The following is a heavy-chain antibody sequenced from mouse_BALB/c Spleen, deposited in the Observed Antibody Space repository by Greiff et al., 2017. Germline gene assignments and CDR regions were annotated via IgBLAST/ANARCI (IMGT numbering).Heavy chain of an antibody. CDR3: ARARGNLYYYAMDY. J-gene: IGHJ4*01. Sequence: EVQLVESGPGLVKPSQSLSLTCSVTGYSITSGYYWNWLRQFPGNKLEWMGYISYDGSNNYNPSLKNRISITRDTSKNQFFLKLNSVTTEDTATYYSARARGNLYYYAMDYWGQGTSVTVSS. CDR2: ISYDGSN. V-gene: IGHV3-6*02. D-gene: IGHD2-1*01. CDR1: GYSITSGYY.